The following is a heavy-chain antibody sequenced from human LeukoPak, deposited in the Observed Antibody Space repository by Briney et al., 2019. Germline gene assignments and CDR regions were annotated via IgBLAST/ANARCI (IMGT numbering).Heavy chain of an antibody. CDR1: GGSISSYY. V-gene: IGHV4-59*01. D-gene: IGHD4-11*01. CDR2: IYYSGST. J-gene: IGHJ3*02. Sequence: SESLSLTCTVSGGSISSYYWSWLRPPPGKGVGWIGYIYYSGSTNYNPSLKSRVTISVDTSKNQFSLKLSSVTAADTAVYYCARDYSNYAVAFDIWGQGTMVTVSS. CDR3: ARDYSNYAVAFDI.